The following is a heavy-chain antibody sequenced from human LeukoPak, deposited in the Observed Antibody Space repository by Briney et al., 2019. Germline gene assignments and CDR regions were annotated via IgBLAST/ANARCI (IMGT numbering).Heavy chain of an antibody. J-gene: IGHJ4*02. CDR3: ARSMVREDFDY. D-gene: IGHD3-10*01. V-gene: IGHV4-59*12. CDR2: IYYSGST. Sequence: SETLSLTCTVSGGSMNTSCWTWVRQPPGMGLEWIGYIYYSGSTNYNPSLKSRVTMSVDTSKNQFSLKLSSVTAADTAVYYCARSMVREDFDYWGQGTLVTVSS. CDR1: GGSMNTSC.